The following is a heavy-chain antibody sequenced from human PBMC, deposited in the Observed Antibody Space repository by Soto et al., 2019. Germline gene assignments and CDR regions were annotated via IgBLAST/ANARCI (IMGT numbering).Heavy chain of an antibody. D-gene: IGHD6-19*01. J-gene: IGHJ4*02. CDR2: IKQDGSEK. Sequence: PGGSLRLSCAASGFTFSRNWMSWVRQAPGKGLEWVANIKQDGSEKYYVDSVKGRFTISRDNAKNSLFLQMDSLRAEDTAVYYCARDEALHPGTVVAGTIDYWGQGTLVTVSS. V-gene: IGHV3-7*01. CDR3: ARDEALHPGTVVAGTIDY. CDR1: GFTFSRNW.